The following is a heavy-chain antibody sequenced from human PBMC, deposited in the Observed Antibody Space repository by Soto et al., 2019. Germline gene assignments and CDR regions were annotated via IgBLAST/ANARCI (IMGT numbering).Heavy chain of an antibody. Sequence: SETLSLTCTVSGGSINNNGYFWSWIRQPPGSGLEWIGHIYNSGSTYSNPSLKSRLTISVDRSKNQFSLKLSSVTAADTAVYYCARGPSGDKVDYWGQGTLVTVSS. CDR2: IYNSGST. D-gene: IGHD1-26*01. CDR3: ARGPSGDKVDY. CDR1: GGSINNNGYF. J-gene: IGHJ4*02. V-gene: IGHV4-30-4*01.